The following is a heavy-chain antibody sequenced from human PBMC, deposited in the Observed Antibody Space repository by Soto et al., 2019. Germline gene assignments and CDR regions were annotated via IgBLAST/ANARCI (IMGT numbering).Heavy chain of an antibody. V-gene: IGHV2-5*02. D-gene: IGHD3-3*01. CDR3: ARRITIFGVHYQFDS. J-gene: IGHJ4*02. CDR2: IYWDDDR. CDR1: GFSLTTSGVG. Sequence: QITLKESGPTLVKPTQTLTLTCTFSGFSLTTSGVGVGWIRQSPGKALEWLALIYWDDDRRYNASLKSRLTITKDTFKNQVVLTLTNMDPVDTATYYCARRITIFGVHYQFDSWGQGTLVTVSS.